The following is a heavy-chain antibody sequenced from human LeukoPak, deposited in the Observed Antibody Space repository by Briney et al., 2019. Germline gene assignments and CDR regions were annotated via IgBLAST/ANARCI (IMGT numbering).Heavy chain of an antibody. CDR3: ARRLCGGDCYSTFSY. CDR1: GGSIRSYY. V-gene: IGHV4-34*01. J-gene: IGHJ4*02. Sequence: PSETLSLTCTVSGGSIRSYYWDWIRQPPGKGLEWIGEINHSGSTNYNPSLKSRVTISVDTSKNQFSLKLSSVTAADTAVYYCARRLCGGDCYSTFSYWGQGTLVTVSS. D-gene: IGHD2-21*02. CDR2: INHSGST.